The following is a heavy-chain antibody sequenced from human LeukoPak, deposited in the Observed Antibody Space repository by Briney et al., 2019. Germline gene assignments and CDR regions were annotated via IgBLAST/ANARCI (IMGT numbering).Heavy chain of an antibody. J-gene: IGHJ3*02. CDR1: GGSFSGYY. CDR2: VNHSGST. Sequence: SETLSLTCAVYGGSFSGYYWSWIRQPPGKGLEWIGEVNHSGSTNYNPSLKSRVIISVDKSKNQFSLKLSSVTAADTAVYYCAREKSSWSGLDAFDIWGQGTMVTVSS. CDR3: AREKSSWSGLDAFDI. V-gene: IGHV4-34*01. D-gene: IGHD6-13*01.